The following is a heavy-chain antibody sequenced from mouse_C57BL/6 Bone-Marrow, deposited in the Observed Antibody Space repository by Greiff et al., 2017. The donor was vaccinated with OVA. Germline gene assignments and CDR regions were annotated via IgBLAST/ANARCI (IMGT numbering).Heavy chain of an antibody. Sequence: QVQLKESGAELAKPGASVKLSCKASGYTFTSYWMHWVKQRPGQGLEWIGYINPSSGYTKYNQKFKDKATLTADKSSSTAYMQLSSLTSEDSAVYYCAGFSIYYYGTWFAYWGQGTLVTVSA. V-gene: IGHV1-7*01. CDR1: GYTFTSYW. J-gene: IGHJ3*01. CDR3: AGFSIYYYGTWFAY. CDR2: INPSSGYT. D-gene: IGHD1-1*01.